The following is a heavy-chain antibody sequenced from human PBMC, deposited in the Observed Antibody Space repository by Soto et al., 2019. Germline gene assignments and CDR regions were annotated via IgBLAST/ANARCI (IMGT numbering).Heavy chain of an antibody. V-gene: IGHV3-30*03. D-gene: IGHD6-13*01. CDR1: GFSFTNYG. J-gene: IGHJ4*02. Sequence: QVQLVESGGGEVQPGKSLRLSCAASGFSFTNYGMHWVRQAPGKGLECVALISYDGTNKYYEDSVKGRFTITRDNSKNTLYLQMNSLRPEDTAVYYCGAGQYFSDYWGQGTLVSVSS. CDR2: ISYDGTNK. CDR3: GAGQYFSDY.